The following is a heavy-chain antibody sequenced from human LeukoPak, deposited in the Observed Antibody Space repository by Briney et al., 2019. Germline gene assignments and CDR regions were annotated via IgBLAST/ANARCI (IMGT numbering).Heavy chain of an antibody. CDR3: ARETYYYGSGSYSQRMDV. J-gene: IGHJ6*04. V-gene: IGHV4-59*11. CDR1: GFSISSHY. CDR2: IYYSGSP. D-gene: IGHD3-10*01. Sequence: SETLSLTCTVYGFSISSHYWSWIRQPPGKGLEWVGYIYYSGSPNYNPSPKSGDTISVDTAKNQFSLTLSTVTAADTAVYYCARETYYYGSGSYSQRMDVWGKGTTVTVSS.